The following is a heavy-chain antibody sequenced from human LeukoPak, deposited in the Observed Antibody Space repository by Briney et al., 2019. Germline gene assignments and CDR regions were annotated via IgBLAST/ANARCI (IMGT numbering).Heavy chain of an antibody. D-gene: IGHD3-3*01. Sequence: SGGSLRLSCAASGFTFSSYAMSWVRQAPGKGLEWVSAISGSGGGTYYADSVKGRFTISRDNSKNTLYLQMNSLRAEDTAVYYCAKIAYYDFWSGQPHYWGQGTLVTVSS. CDR3: AKIAYYDFWSGQPHY. J-gene: IGHJ4*02. CDR1: GFTFSSYA. V-gene: IGHV3-23*01. CDR2: ISGSGGGT.